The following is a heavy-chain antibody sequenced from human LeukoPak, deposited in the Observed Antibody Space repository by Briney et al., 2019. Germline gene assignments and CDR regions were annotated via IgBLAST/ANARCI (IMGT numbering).Heavy chain of an antibody. CDR2: IYPGDSDT. CDR3: ARLALSNRYLVPAGRNWWFDP. V-gene: IGHV5-51*01. Sequence: GESLKISCKGSGYSFTNYWIGWVRQMPGKGLEWMGIIYPGDSDTRYSPSFQGQVTISADKSISTAYLQWSSLKASDTAVYYCARLALSNRYLVPAGRNWWFDPWGQGTLVTVSS. J-gene: IGHJ5*02. CDR1: GYSFTNYW. D-gene: IGHD3-9*01.